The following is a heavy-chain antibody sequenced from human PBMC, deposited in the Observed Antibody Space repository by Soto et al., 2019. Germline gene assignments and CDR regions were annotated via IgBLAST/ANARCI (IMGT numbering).Heavy chain of an antibody. CDR2: IYTSGST. D-gene: IGHD3-3*01. J-gene: IGHJ6*02. CDR1: GGSISSYY. V-gene: IGHV4-4*07. Sequence: SETLSLTCTVSGGSISSYYWSWIRQPAGKGLEWIGRIYTSGSTNYNPSLKRRGTMSVDTSKNQFSLKLSSVTAADAAVYYCARDHFGVVITNYYYYYGMDVWGQGTTVTVSS. CDR3: ARDHFGVVITNYYYYYGMDV.